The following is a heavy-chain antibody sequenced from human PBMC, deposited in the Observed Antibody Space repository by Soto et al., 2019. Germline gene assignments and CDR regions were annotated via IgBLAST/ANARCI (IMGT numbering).Heavy chain of an antibody. J-gene: IGHJ4*02. CDR3: ARGGQWDFLSDY. Sequence: SVKVSCKASGGTFSSYTISWVRQAPGQGLEWMGRIIPILGIANYAQKFQGRVTITADKSTSTAYMELSSLRSDDTAVYFCARGGQWDFLSDYWGQGTLVTVSS. D-gene: IGHD1-26*01. CDR1: GGTFSSYT. V-gene: IGHV1-69*02. CDR2: IIPILGIA.